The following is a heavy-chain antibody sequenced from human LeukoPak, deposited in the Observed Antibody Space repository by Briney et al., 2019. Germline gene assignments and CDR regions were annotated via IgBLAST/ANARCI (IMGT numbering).Heavy chain of an antibody. Sequence: SETLSLTCAVYGGSFSGYYWSWIRQPPGEGLEWIGEINHSGSTNYNPSLKSRVTISVDTSKNQFSLKLSSVTAADTAVYYCARERWLVRVTFDYWGQGTLVTVSS. CDR1: GGSFSGYY. D-gene: IGHD6-19*01. CDR3: ARERWLVRVTFDY. V-gene: IGHV4-34*01. CDR2: INHSGST. J-gene: IGHJ4*02.